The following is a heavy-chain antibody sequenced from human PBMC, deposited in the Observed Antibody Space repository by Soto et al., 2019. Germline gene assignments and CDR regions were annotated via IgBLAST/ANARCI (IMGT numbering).Heavy chain of an antibody. CDR2: IYSAGST. CDR3: AGVNYLRYMDV. CDR1: GFIVRGNY. Sequence: GGSLRLSCEASGFIVRGNYMSWVRQAPGKGLEWVSAIYSAGSTYYADSVKGRFTISADNSKNTLYLQMNGLRAEDTAVYCCAGVNYLRYMDVWGKGTTVTVSS. J-gene: IGHJ6*03. V-gene: IGHV3-66*01. D-gene: IGHD4-17*01.